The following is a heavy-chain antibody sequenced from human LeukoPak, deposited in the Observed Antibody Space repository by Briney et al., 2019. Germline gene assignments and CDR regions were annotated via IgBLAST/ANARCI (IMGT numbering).Heavy chain of an antibody. CDR1: GYTFTAYY. Sequence: ASVKVSCTPAGYTFTAYYMHWLGQAPGQGLEWMGWISPNSGGTNYAQKFQGRVTMTRDTSISTAYMELSRLRSDDTAVYYCARVGIVGETVRAASYDAFYICGHGTMVTVSS. V-gene: IGHV1-2*02. CDR2: ISPNSGGT. D-gene: IGHD1-26*01. CDR3: ARVGIVGETVRAASYDAFYI. J-gene: IGHJ3*02.